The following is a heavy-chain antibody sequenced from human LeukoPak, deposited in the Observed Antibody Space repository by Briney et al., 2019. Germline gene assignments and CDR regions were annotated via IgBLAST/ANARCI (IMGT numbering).Heavy chain of an antibody. V-gene: IGHV3-53*01. D-gene: IGHD2-21*01. Sequence: GGSLRLSCAASGFTVSSNYMSWVRQAPGKGLEWVSVIYSGGSTYYADSVKGRFTISRDNSKNMLYLQMDSLRAEDTAMYYCARDIRSIYFDYWGQGTLVTVSS. CDR3: ARDIRSIYFDY. J-gene: IGHJ4*02. CDR2: IYSGGST. CDR1: GFTVSSNY.